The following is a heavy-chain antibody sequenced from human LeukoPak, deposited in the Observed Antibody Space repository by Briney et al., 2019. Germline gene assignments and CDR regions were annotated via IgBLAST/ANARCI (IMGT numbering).Heavy chain of an antibody. D-gene: IGHD3-3*01. CDR3: AREVVGYYDFWSGYINNWFDP. J-gene: IGHJ5*02. Sequence: SETLSLTCTVSGGSISSGGYYWSWIRQHPGKGLEWIGYIYYSGSTNYNPSLKSRVTISVDTSKNQFSLKLSSVTAADTAVYYCAREVVGYYDFWSGYINNWFDPWGQGTLVTVSS. V-gene: IGHV4-31*03. CDR2: IYYSGST. CDR1: GGSISSGGYY.